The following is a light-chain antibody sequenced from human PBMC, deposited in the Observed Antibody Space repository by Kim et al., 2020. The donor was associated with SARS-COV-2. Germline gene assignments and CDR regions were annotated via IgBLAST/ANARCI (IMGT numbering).Light chain of an antibody. CDR1: KLGDKY. J-gene: IGLJ1*01. Sequence: SVSPGQTASITCSGDKLGDKYACWYQQKPGQSPVLVIYQDSRRPSGIPERFSGSNSGNTATLTISGTQAMDEADYYCQAWDSSTGVFGTGTKVTVL. CDR2: QDS. CDR3: QAWDSSTGV. V-gene: IGLV3-1*01.